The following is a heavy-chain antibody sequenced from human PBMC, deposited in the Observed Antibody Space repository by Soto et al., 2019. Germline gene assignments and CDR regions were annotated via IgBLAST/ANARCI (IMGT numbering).Heavy chain of an antibody. CDR1: GFSFSSYG. Sequence: QVQLVESGGGVVQPGRSLRLSCAASGFSFSSYGMLWVRQAPGKGLEWVAIIWYDGSNKYYGDSVKGRFTISRDNSKNTLYLQMNSLRADDTAVYYCARDGGYGSGSREDYWGQGTLVTVSS. CDR2: IWYDGSNK. D-gene: IGHD3-10*01. V-gene: IGHV3-33*01. CDR3: ARDGGYGSGSREDY. J-gene: IGHJ4*02.